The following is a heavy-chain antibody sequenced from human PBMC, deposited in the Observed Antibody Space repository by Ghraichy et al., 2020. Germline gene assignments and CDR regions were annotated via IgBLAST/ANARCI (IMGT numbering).Heavy chain of an antibody. CDR2: ISSDGGIT. CDR3: VRGRRSSALENFDL. D-gene: IGHD3-3*01. CDR1: EFNLINYA. V-gene: IGHV3-64D*09. Sequence: GGSLRLSCSASEFNLINYAIHWVRQAPGKGLEYVSAISSDGGITFYTDSVKGRFTVSRDNSKNTAFLQMIDLRPSDTAVYFCVRGRRSSALENFDLWGRGTLVTVSS. J-gene: IGHJ2*01.